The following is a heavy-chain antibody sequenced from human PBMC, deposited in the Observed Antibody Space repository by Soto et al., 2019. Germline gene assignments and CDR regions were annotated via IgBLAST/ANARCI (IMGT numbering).Heavy chain of an antibody. V-gene: IGHV3-33*03. D-gene: IGHD6-13*01. CDR3: AKEGNMGSSSWYYFDY. Sequence: QVQLVESGGDVVQPGRSLRLSCAASGFTFSSNGMHWVRQAPGKGLEWVATIWYDASNKYYADSVKGRFTISRDNSKKTLYLHMNNLRAEDTAVYYCAKEGNMGSSSWYYFDYWGQGTLVTVSS. CDR1: GFTFSSNG. CDR2: IWYDASNK. J-gene: IGHJ4*02.